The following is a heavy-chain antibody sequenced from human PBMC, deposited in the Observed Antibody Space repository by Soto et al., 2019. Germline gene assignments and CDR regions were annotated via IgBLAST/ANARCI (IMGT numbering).Heavy chain of an antibody. CDR1: GFTFSSYA. J-gene: IGHJ4*02. Sequence: EVQLLESGGGRTQPGGSLRLSCAASGFTFSSYAMNWVRQVPGKGLQWVSGISGSGSSTYYSDSVRGRFTISRANSGNTLDLQMSSLRVEDTALYYCAKGDRNQPAVVDYWGQGTLVTVSS. D-gene: IGHD2-2*01. V-gene: IGHV3-23*01. CDR2: ISGSGSST. CDR3: AKGDRNQPAVVDY.